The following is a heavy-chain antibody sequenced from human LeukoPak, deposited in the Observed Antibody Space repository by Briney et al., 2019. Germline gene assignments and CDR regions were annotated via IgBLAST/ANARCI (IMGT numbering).Heavy chain of an antibody. CDR2: LGSDNKP. CDR1: GITFSAYS. J-gene: IGHJ6*02. D-gene: IGHD3-10*02. Sequence: GSLKLSCGAPGITFSAYSMNWVRQAPGEGLEWASSLGSDNKPHYSESVKGRFVNSRDNSKNTLFLQLHNLRVEDTALYYCARELHYYVAMGVLGQGATVTVSS. CDR3: ARELHYYVAMGV. V-gene: IGHV3-69-1*01.